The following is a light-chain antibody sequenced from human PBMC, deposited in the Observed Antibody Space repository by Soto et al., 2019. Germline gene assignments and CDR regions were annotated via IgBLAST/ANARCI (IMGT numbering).Light chain of an antibody. CDR2: AAS. CDR1: QDINVY. Sequence: DIQMTQSPSSVSASIGDTVTITCRASQDINVYLNWYQQKPGEVPKLLIYAASTLHSGVPSRFTGSGSETDFTLTITSLQPGDFATYYCQHGYVAPYSFGQGTKVDIK. CDR3: QHGYVAPYS. J-gene: IGKJ2*03. V-gene: IGKV1-39*01.